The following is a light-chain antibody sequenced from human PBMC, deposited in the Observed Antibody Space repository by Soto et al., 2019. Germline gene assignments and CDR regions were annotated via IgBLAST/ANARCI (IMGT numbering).Light chain of an antibody. Sequence: QSALTKPASVSGSPGQSITISCTGTSSDVGSYNLVSWYQQHPGKAPKLMIYEGSKRPSGVSNRFSGSKSDNTASLTISGLQAEDEADYYCCSYAGSSTWVFGGGTKLTVL. CDR3: CSYAGSSTWV. CDR2: EGS. J-gene: IGLJ3*02. V-gene: IGLV2-23*01. CDR1: SSDVGSYNL.